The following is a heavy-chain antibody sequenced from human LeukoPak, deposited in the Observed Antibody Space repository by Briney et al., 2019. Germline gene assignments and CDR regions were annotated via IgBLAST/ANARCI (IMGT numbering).Heavy chain of an antibody. CDR3: ARGGIAVASTLYYYYGMGV. V-gene: IGHV1-2*02. Sequence: ASVKVSCKASGYTFTGYYMHWVRQAPGQGLEWMGWINPNSGGTNYAQKFQDSVTMTRDTSISTAYMELSRLRSDDTAVYYCARGGIAVASTLYYYYGMGVWGQGTTVTVSS. CDR1: GYTFTGYY. CDR2: INPNSGGT. D-gene: IGHD6-19*01. J-gene: IGHJ6*02.